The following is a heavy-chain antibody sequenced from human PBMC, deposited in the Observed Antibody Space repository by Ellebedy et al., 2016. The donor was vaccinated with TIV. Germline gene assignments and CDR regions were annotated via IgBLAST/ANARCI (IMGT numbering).Heavy chain of an antibody. J-gene: IGHJ4*02. D-gene: IGHD3-22*01. V-gene: IGHV3-30*18. CDR1: GFTFRDYG. Sequence: GESLKISCAGSGFTFRDYGIHWVRQAPGKGLEWVAVISTDGRNEHYRDSVRGRFTISRDNSRDTVYLQMNSLRTEDTAIYFCGKDKSSGASPDYWGPGTLVIVSS. CDR2: ISTDGRNE. CDR3: GKDKSSGASPDY.